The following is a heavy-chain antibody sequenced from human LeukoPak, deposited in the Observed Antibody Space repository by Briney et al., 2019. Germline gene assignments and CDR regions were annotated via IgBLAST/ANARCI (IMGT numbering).Heavy chain of an antibody. Sequence: GGSLRLSCAASGFTFSSYAMTWVRQAPGKGLEWVSAITASGSVAFDTDSLKGRFTISRDNSKNTLYLQMNSLRAEDTDVYYCAKMGSGWRDGYKWFDCWGQGTLVTVSS. CDR2: ITASGSVA. V-gene: IGHV3-23*01. D-gene: IGHD5-24*01. CDR1: GFTFSSYA. CDR3: AKMGSGWRDGYKWFDC. J-gene: IGHJ4*02.